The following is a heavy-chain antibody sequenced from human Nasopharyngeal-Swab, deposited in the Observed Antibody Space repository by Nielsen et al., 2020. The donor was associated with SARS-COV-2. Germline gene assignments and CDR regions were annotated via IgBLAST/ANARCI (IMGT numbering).Heavy chain of an antibody. CDR2: IGQDGGGK. J-gene: IGHJ6*02. CDR1: GFTYW. V-gene: IGHV3-7*01. D-gene: IGHD2-15*01. CDR3: ARERTDCSGGSCYSYGMDV. Sequence: GESLKISCAASGFTYWMNWVRQAPGKGLEWVGNIGQDGGGKKYVDSVKGRFTISRDNANNLLYLQMNSLRAGDTAVYYCARERTDCSGGSCYSYGMDVWGQGTTVTVSS.